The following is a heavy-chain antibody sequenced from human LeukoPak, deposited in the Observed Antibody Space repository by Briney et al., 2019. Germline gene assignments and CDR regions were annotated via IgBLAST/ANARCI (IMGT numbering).Heavy chain of an antibody. D-gene: IGHD1-26*01. CDR2: ISGSGGST. J-gene: IGHJ4*02. CDR1: GFTFSSYA. V-gene: IGHV3-23*01. Sequence: GGSLRLSCAAPGFTFSSYAMSWVRQAPVKGLEWVSAISGSGGSTYYADSVKGRFTISRDNSKNTLYLQMNSLRAEDTAVYYCAKSEWELLYYFDYWGQGTLVTVSS. CDR3: AKSEWELLYYFDY.